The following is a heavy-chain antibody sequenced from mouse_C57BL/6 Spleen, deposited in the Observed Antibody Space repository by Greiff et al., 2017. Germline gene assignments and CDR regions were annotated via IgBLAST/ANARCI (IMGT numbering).Heavy chain of an antibody. Sequence: VHVKQSGAELVRPGASVKLSCTASGFNIKDYYMHWVKQRPEQGLEWIGRIDPEDGDTEYAPKFQGKATMTAETSSNTAYLQLSSLTSEDTAVYYCTLNWDVLAYWGQGTLVTVSA. CDR2: IDPEDGDT. J-gene: IGHJ3*01. CDR3: TLNWDVLAY. CDR1: GFNIKDYY. V-gene: IGHV14-1*01. D-gene: IGHD4-1*01.